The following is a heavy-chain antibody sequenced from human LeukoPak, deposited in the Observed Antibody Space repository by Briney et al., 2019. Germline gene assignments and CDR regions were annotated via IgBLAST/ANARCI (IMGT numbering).Heavy chain of an antibody. Sequence: SETLSLTCAVYGGSFSGYYWSWIRQPPGKGLEWIGEINHSGSTNYNPSLKSRVTISVDTSKNQFSLKLSSVTAADTAMYYCARVRSSGWGKGFDYWGQGTLVTISS. V-gene: IGHV4-34*01. D-gene: IGHD6-19*01. J-gene: IGHJ4*02. CDR2: INHSGST. CDR3: ARVRSSGWGKGFDY. CDR1: GGSFSGYY.